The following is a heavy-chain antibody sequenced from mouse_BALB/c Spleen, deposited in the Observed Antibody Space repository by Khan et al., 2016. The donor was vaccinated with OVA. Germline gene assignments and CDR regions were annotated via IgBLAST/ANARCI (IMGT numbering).Heavy chain of an antibody. Sequence: VQLKESGPGLVKPSQSLSLTCTVTGYSITSGYAWNWIRQFPGNKLEWMGYIGYIGFTGSTPSLKSRISITRDTSKNQFFLQLNSVTTEDTATYYCARGNYYGYYFDYWGQGTTLTVSS. V-gene: IGHV3-2*02. D-gene: IGHD1-1*01. CDR3: ARGNYYGYYFDY. CDR1: GYSITSGYA. CDR2: IGYIGFT. J-gene: IGHJ2*01.